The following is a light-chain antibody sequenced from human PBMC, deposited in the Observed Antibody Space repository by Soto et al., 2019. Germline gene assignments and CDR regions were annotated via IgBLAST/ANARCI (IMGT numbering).Light chain of an antibody. CDR2: GAS. CDR3: QQYGTSPWT. J-gene: IGKJ1*01. V-gene: IGKV3-20*01. CDR1: QSISSSY. Sequence: EIVLTQSPGTLSLSPGERATLSCRASQSISSSYLAWYQQKPGQAPGLLIYGASRRATGIPDRFIGSGSGTDFTLTINGLQSEDFALYWCQQYGTSPWTFGQGTKVDIK.